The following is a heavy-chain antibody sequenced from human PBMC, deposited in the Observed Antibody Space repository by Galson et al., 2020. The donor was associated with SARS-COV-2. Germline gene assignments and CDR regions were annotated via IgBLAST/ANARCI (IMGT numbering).Heavy chain of an antibody. Sequence: ASVTVSCKASGYPFTSYGISWVRQAPGQGLEWMGWISAYNGNTNYAEKLQGRVTMTTDTSTSTAYMELRSLRSDDTAVYYCATVDDFWTGTYTGFDYWGKGTLVTVSS. J-gene: IGHJ4*02. CDR3: ATVDDFWTGTYTGFDY. CDR2: ISAYNGNT. CDR1: GYPFTSYG. D-gene: IGHD3-3*01. V-gene: IGHV1-18*04.